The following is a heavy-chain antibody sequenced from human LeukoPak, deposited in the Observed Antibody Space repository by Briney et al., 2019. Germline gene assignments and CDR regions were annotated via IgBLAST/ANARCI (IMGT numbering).Heavy chain of an antibody. V-gene: IGHV1-2*02. D-gene: IGHD1-26*01. CDR2: INPNSGGT. J-gene: IGHJ4*02. CDR1: GYTFTSYY. Sequence: ASVKVSCKASGYTFTSYYMHWVRQAPGQGLEWMGWINPNSGGTNYAQKFQGRVTMTRDTSISTAYMELGRLRSDDTAVYYCARGSDSGSSEHDYWGQGTLVTVSS. CDR3: ARGSDSGSSEHDY.